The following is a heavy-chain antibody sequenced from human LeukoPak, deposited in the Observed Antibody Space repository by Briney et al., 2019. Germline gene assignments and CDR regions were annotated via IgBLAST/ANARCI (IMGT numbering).Heavy chain of an antibody. D-gene: IGHD2-15*01. Sequence: SVKVSCKASGGTFTSYAISWVRQAPGQGLEWMGRIIPIFGTANYAQKLQGRVTITADKSTSTAYMELSSLRPEDTAVYYCARVSFCSGSSCYAGHDYWGQGTLVTVSS. CDR1: GGTFTSYA. J-gene: IGHJ4*02. CDR3: ARVSFCSGSSCYAGHDY. CDR2: IIPIFGTA. V-gene: IGHV1-69*06.